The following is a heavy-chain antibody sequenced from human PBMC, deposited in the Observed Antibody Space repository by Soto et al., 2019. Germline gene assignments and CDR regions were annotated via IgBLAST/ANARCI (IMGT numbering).Heavy chain of an antibody. J-gene: IGHJ5*02. V-gene: IGHV4-4*07. CDR2: IFANGHT. CDR3: VASLAASGLNWLDP. CDR1: GGSISEKY. D-gene: IGHD6-13*01. Sequence: SETLSLTCMVSGGSISEKYWNWVRQTPGKGLEWIGLIFANGHTDYSPSLKSRVTMCVDASKNQFSLRLTSMTAADTAVYYCVASLAASGLNWLDPWGRGTLVT.